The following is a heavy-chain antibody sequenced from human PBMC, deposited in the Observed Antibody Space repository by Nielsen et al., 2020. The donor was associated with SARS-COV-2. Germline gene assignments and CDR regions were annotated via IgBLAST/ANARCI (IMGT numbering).Heavy chain of an antibody. J-gene: IGHJ3*02. Sequence: GESLKISCAASGFTFSDYAMSWVRRAPGKGLQWVSAVSKRGDSTFYADSVKGRFSISRDNSKSTLYLQMNSLRAEDTAVYYCARDLEILVFTPDAFDIWGQGTMVTVSS. D-gene: IGHD3-3*01. V-gene: IGHV3-23*01. CDR3: ARDLEILVFTPDAFDI. CDR2: VSKRGDST. CDR1: GFTFSDYA.